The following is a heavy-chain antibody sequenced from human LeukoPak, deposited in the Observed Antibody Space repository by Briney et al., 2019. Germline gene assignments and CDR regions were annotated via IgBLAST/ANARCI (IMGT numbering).Heavy chain of an antibody. Sequence: EASVKVSCKASGYTFTGYYMHWVRQAPGQGLEWMGWINPNSGGTNYAQKFQGRVTMTRDTSISTAYMELSRLRSDDTAVYYRARMSAYTVVIYYYYGMDVWGQGTTVTVSS. CDR2: INPNSGGT. J-gene: IGHJ6*02. CDR1: GYTFTGYY. CDR3: ARMSAYTVVIYYYYGMDV. V-gene: IGHV1-2*02. D-gene: IGHD2-21*01.